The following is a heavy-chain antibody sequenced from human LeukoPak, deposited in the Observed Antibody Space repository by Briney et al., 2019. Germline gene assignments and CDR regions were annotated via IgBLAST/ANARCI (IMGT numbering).Heavy chain of an antibody. D-gene: IGHD4-11*01. J-gene: IGHJ6*03. V-gene: IGHV4-4*07. Sequence: PETLSLTCTFYGGSVSSYYWSWIRQPAGKPLEWIGRVFVTGSPNYSPSLKTRVTISLDASKNQLSLRLASVTAADTAVYYCVRDYSSGWPMSYYNPYIDLWGKGTMVTVSS. CDR1: GGSVSSYY. CDR2: VFVTGSP. CDR3: VRDYSSGWPMSYYNPYIDL.